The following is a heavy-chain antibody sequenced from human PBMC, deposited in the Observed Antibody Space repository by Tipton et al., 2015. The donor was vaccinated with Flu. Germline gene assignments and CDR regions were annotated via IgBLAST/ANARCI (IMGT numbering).Heavy chain of an antibody. CDR3: ARGRSRITGTAKRAYYYYMDV. V-gene: IGHV1-8*01. D-gene: IGHD1-7*01. CDR1: GYTFTSYD. Sequence: QLVQSGPEVKKPGASVKVSCKASGYTFTSYDINWVRQATGQGLEWMGWMNPNSGNTGYAQKFQGRVTMTRNTSISTAYMELSSLRSEDRAVYYCARGRSRITGTAKRAYYYYMDVWGKGTTVTVSS. CDR2: MNPNSGNT. J-gene: IGHJ6*03.